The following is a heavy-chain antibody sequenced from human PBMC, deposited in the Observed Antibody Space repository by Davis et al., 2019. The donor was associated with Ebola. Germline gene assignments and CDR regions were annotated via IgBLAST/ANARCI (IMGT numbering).Heavy chain of an antibody. J-gene: IGHJ6*02. D-gene: IGHD3-3*01. Sequence: ASVKVSCKASGYTFTSYGISWVRQAPGQGLEWMGWISAYNGNTNYAQKLQGRVTMTTDTSTSTAYMELRSLRSDDTAVYYCARSSRVFGVVMFYGMDVWGQGTTVTVSS. CDR3: ARSSRVFGVVMFYGMDV. CDR1: GYTFTSYG. V-gene: IGHV1-18*01. CDR2: ISAYNGNT.